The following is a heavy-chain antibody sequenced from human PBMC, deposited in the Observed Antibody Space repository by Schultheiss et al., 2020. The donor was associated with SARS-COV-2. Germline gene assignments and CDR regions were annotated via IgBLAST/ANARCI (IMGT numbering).Heavy chain of an antibody. CDR2: ISSSSSYI. Sequence: GESLKISCAASGFTFSSYSMNWVRQAPGKGLEWVSSISSSSSYIYYADSVKGRFTISRDNAKNSLYLQMNSLRAEDTAVYYCARVDIWNYYYYMDVWGKGTTITFSS. J-gene: IGHJ6*03. CDR1: GFTFSSYS. CDR3: ARVDIWNYYYYMDV. V-gene: IGHV3-21*01. D-gene: IGHD3-3*01.